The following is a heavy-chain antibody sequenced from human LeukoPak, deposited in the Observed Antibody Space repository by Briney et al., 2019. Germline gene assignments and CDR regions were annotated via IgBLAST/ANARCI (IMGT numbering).Heavy chain of an antibody. CDR2: IKSKTNGETR. V-gene: IGHV3-15*01. J-gene: IGHJ4*02. CDR3: AKPDYGSGSYYNVDYFDY. CDR1: GFTFSSYS. D-gene: IGHD3-10*01. Sequence: PGGSLRLSCAASGFTFSSYSMNWVRQAPGKGLEWVGLIKSKTNGETRDYAAPVKGRFTISRDDSKNTLYLQMNSLRAEDTAVYYCAKPDYGSGSYYNVDYFDYWGQGTLVTVSS.